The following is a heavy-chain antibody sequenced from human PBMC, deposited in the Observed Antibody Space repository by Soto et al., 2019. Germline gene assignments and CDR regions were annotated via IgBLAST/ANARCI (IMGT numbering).Heavy chain of an antibody. V-gene: IGHV1-18*01. CDR3: ARTSSSSSWFDP. CDR2: ISGYNGNT. D-gene: IGHD2-2*01. Sequence: ASVKVSCKASGYTFFNYGISWVRQAPGQGLEWMGWISGYNGNTNYAQKFQARVTMTTDTSTTTAYMELRSLRSDDAAFYYCARTSSSSSWFDPWGQGTLVTVSS. CDR1: GYTFFNYG. J-gene: IGHJ5*02.